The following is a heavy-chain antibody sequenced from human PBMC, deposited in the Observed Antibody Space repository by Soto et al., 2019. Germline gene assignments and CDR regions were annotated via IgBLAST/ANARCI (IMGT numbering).Heavy chain of an antibody. J-gene: IGHJ5*02. D-gene: IGHD6-13*01. Sequence: VGSLRLSCAASGFTFSSYSMNWVRQAPGKGLEWVSSISSSSSYIYYADSVKGRFTISRDNAKNSLYLQMNSLRAEDTAVYYCTAIADNWFDPWGQGTLVTVPQ. CDR2: ISSSSSYI. CDR1: GFTFSSYS. V-gene: IGHV3-21*01. CDR3: TAIADNWFDP.